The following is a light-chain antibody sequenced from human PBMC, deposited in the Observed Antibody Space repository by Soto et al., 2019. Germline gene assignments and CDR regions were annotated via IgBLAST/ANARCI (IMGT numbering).Light chain of an antibody. CDR3: QQYGDLPLT. CDR1: QTISSW. V-gene: IGKV1-5*01. Sequence: DIQMTQSPSTLSGSVGDRVTITCRASQTISSWLAWYQQKPGKAPKLLIYDASNLETGVPSKFSGSGSGTDFTFTISSLQPEDFATYYCQQYGDLPLTFGGGTKVEIK. J-gene: IGKJ4*01. CDR2: DAS.